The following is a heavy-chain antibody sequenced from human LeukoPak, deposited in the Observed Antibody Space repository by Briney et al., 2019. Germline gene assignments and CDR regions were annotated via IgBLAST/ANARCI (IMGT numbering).Heavy chain of an antibody. J-gene: IGHJ4*02. CDR1: GYTFPGYY. CDR3: ARDRGEWELLGVVYFDY. Sequence: AASVKVSCKASGYTFPGYYMHWVRPAAGQGLEWMGLINPNSGGTNYAQKFQGRVTMTRATSISTAYVELNRLRPDDAAVYYCARDRGEWELLGVVYFDYWGQGTLVTVSS. V-gene: IGHV1-2*02. CDR2: INPNSGGT. D-gene: IGHD1-26*01.